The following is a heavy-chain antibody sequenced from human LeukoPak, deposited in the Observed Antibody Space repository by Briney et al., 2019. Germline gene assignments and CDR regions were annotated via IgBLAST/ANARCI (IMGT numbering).Heavy chain of an antibody. D-gene: IGHD4-23*01. CDR2: ISGYRGDT. J-gene: IGHJ4*02. Sequence: ASVTVSCKASGYSFTGNGISWVRHAPGQGLEWMGWISGYRGDTNYAQSLQDRVTMTTDTSTSTAYMELRSLRSDDTAVYYCVRDRGDIYGDNANFDYWGQGTLVTVST. V-gene: IGHV1-18*01. CDR1: GYSFTGNG. CDR3: VRDRGDIYGDNANFDY.